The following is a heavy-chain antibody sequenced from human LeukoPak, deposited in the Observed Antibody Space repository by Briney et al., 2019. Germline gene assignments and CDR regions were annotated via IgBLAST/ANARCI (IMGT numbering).Heavy chain of an antibody. D-gene: IGHD3-22*01. CDR2: INPSGGST. J-gene: IGHJ4*02. CDR3: ARDSDNYHDSSGYYYGNPSDY. V-gene: IGHV1-46*01. Sequence: ASVKVSCKASGYTFTSYYMHWVRQAPGQGLEWMGIINPSGGSTSYAQKFQGRVTMTRDTSTSTVYMELSSLRSEDTAVYYCARDSDNYHDSSGYYYGNPSDYWGQGTLVTVSS. CDR1: GYTFTSYY.